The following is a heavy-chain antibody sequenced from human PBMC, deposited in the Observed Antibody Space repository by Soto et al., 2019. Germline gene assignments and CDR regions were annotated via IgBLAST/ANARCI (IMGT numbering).Heavy chain of an antibody. Sequence: QVQLVQSGDQGKKPGASVKVSCKASGDTFDNYALHWVRQAPGRRLDWMGWIHAGNGYTKYSQSFQGRVTITRDTSASTVHMDLSSLRSEDTAVYYCARVQYSGYDFKLAFDIWGHGTMFTVSS. D-gene: IGHD5-12*01. CDR3: ARVQYSGYDFKLAFDI. CDR1: GDTFDNYA. CDR2: IHAGNGYT. J-gene: IGHJ3*02. V-gene: IGHV1-3*01.